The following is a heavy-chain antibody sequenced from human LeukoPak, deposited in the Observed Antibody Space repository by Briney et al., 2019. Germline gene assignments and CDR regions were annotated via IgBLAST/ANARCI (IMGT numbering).Heavy chain of an antibody. Sequence: KSGGSLRLSCAASGFTFSSYSMNWVRQAPGKGLEWVSSISSSSSYIYYADSVKGRFTISRDNSKNTLYLQMNSLRAEDTAVYYCAKARDIAAASTPDYWGQGTLVTVSS. D-gene: IGHD6-13*01. J-gene: IGHJ4*02. CDR1: GFTFSSYS. V-gene: IGHV3-21*01. CDR3: AKARDIAAASTPDY. CDR2: ISSSSSYI.